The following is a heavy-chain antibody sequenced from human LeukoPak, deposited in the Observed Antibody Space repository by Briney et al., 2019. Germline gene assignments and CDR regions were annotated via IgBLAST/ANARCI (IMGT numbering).Heavy chain of an antibody. J-gene: IGHJ6*03. Sequence: GASVKVSCEASGYTFTSYYMHWVRQAPGQGLEWMGIINPSGGSTSYAQKFQGRVTMTRDTSTGTVYMELSSLRSEDTAVYYCARDGYSYGQGRYYYYYYMDVWGKGTTVTVSS. V-gene: IGHV1-46*01. CDR1: GYTFTSYY. D-gene: IGHD5-18*01. CDR2: INPSGGST. CDR3: ARDGYSYGQGRYYYYYYMDV.